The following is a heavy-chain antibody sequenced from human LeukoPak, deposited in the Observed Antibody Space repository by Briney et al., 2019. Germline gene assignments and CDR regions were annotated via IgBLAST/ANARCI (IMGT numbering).Heavy chain of an antibody. V-gene: IGHV3-7*01. Sequence: GGSLRLSCAASGFTFSSYWMSWVRQAPGKGLEWVANIKQDGREKYYVDSVKGRFTISRDDARNSLYLQINSLRAGDTAVYYCARDAWKDRYFDYWGQGTLVTVSS. J-gene: IGHJ4*02. D-gene: IGHD1-1*01. CDR3: ARDAWKDRYFDY. CDR1: GFTFSSYW. CDR2: IKQDGREK.